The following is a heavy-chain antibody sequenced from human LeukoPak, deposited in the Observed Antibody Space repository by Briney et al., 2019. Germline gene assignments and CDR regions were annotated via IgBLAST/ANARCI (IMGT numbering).Heavy chain of an antibody. CDR3: ARGAQKLLWFGELSHEGAFDI. Sequence: PSETLSLTCAVSGGSISSGGYSWSWIRQPPGKGLEWIGYIYHSGSTYYNPSLKSRVTISVDRSKNQFSLKLSSVTAADTAVYYCARGAQKLLWFGELSHEGAFDIWGQGTMVTVSS. CDR2: IYHSGST. CDR1: GGSISSGGYS. V-gene: IGHV4-30-2*01. D-gene: IGHD3-10*01. J-gene: IGHJ3*02.